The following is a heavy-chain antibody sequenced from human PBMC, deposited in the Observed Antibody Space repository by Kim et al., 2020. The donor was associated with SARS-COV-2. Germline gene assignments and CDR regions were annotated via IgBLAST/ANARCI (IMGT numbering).Heavy chain of an antibody. CDR2: T. D-gene: IGHD3-22*01. J-gene: IGHJ4*02. CDR3: ARFSSGYSIDY. V-gene: IGHV1-18*01. Sequence: TNYAQKLQGRVTMTTDTSTSTAYMELRSLRSDDTAVYYCARFSSGYSIDYWGQGTLVTVSS.